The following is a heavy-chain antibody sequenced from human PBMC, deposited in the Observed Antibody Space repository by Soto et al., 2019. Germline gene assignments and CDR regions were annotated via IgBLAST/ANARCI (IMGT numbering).Heavy chain of an antibody. CDR3: ARDRGWTYYFDY. CDR1: GFTFSGYA. Sequence: QVQLVESGGGVVQPGRSLRLSCAASGFTFSGYAMHWVRQAPGKGLEWVAVISYDGSNKYYADSVKGRFTISRDNSKNTLYLQMNSLRAEDTAVYYCARDRGWTYYFDYWGQGTLVTVSS. D-gene: IGHD6-19*01. V-gene: IGHV3-30-3*01. J-gene: IGHJ4*02. CDR2: ISYDGSNK.